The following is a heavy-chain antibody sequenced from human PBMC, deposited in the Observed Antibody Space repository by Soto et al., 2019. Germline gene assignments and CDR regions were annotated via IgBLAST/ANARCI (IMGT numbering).Heavy chain of an antibody. Sequence: GASVKVSCKTSVYKFTTYGISWVRQAPGQGLEWMGRISGDTGSTNIGQKFQGRVTLTSDASTNTVYMELRSLKSDDTDVYFCARSSTIREVYWG. CDR1: VYKFTTYG. CDR2: ISGDTGST. V-gene: IGHV1-18*01. J-gene: IGHJ4*01. D-gene: IGHD3-9*01. CDR3: ARSSTIREVY.